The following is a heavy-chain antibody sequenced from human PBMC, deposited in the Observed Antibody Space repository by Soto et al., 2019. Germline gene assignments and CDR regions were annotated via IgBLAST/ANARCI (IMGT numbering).Heavy chain of an antibody. CDR2: ISAYNGNT. J-gene: IGHJ4*02. Sequence: QVQLVQSGAEVKKPGASVKVSCKASGYTFTSYGISWVRQAPGQGLEWMGWISAYNGNTNYAQKLQGRVTMTTDTSTSTAYMELRSMRSVDTAVYYCARDRKVQWYNTAYYFDYWGQGTLVTVSS. CDR3: ARDRKVQWYNTAYYFDY. CDR1: GYTFTSYG. D-gene: IGHD1-1*01. V-gene: IGHV1-18*01.